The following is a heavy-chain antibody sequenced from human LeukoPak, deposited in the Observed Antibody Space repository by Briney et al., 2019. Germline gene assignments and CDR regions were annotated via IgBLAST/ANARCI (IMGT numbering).Heavy chain of an antibody. V-gene: IGHV3-11*01. CDR2: ISNTGSTM. CDR3: ASDSSGYFGP. J-gene: IGHJ5*02. Sequence: GGSLRLSCAASGFTFIDYYMDWIRQAPGKGLEWVSYISNTGSTMYYADSVKGRFTISRDNAKNSLYLQMNSLRAEDTAIYYCASDSSGYFGPWGQGTLVTVSS. CDR1: GFTFIDYY. D-gene: IGHD3-22*01.